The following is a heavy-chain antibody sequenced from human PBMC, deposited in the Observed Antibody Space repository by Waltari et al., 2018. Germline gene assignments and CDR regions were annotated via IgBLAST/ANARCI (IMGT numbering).Heavy chain of an antibody. D-gene: IGHD4-17*01. Sequence: QVQLQESGPGLVKPSETLSLTCTVSGGSISSYYWSWIRQPPGKGLEWIGYIYYSGSTNYNPSLKSRVTISVDTSKNQFSLKLSSVTAADTAVYYCARGSAPDDYENYYYMDVWGKGTTVTISS. V-gene: IGHV4-59*01. CDR2: IYYSGST. CDR3: ARGSAPDDYENYYYMDV. CDR1: GGSISSYY. J-gene: IGHJ6*03.